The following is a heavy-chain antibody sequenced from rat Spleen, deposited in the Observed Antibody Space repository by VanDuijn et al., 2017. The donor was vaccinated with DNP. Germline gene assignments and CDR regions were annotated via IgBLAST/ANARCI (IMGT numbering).Heavy chain of an antibody. CDR1: GFSLTSYG. CDR2: ITSGGST. Sequence: QVQLKESGPGLVQPSRTLSLTCTVSGFSLTSYGVSWVRQPPGKGLEWIVAITSGGSTFYNSALKSRLSISRDTSKSQVFLKMNSLQTEDTATYYCARSPESSYIYFPWASWGQGTLVIVSS. CDR3: ARSPESSYIYFPWAS. J-gene: IGHJ3*01. D-gene: IGHD1-2*01. V-gene: IGHV2S8*01.